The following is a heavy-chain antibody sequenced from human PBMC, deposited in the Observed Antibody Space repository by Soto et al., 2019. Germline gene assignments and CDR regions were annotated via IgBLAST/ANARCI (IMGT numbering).Heavy chain of an antibody. D-gene: IGHD5-12*01. Sequence: EVQLLESGGDLVQPGGSLRLSCVASGFTFSNDDLSWVRQASGKGLEWVSAITAGGFKTYYADSVKGRFTISRDNSKNTLYLQMNILRAEDTAVYYCAKHIGGFSGYANFDYWGQGTLVTVSS. J-gene: IGHJ4*02. CDR2: ITAGGFKT. CDR3: AKHIGGFSGYANFDY. V-gene: IGHV3-23*01. CDR1: GFTFSNDD.